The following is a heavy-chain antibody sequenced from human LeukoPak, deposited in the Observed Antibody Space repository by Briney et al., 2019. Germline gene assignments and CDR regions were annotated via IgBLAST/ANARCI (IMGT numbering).Heavy chain of an antibody. CDR2: ISAYNGNI. CDR1: GYTFNIYG. Sequence: ASVKVSCKTSGYTFNIYGVTWVRQAPGQGLEWMGWISAYNGNINYAQKLQGRVTMTIDTSTNTAYMELRSLTSDDTAVYYCARFSDYSGVDYWGQGTLVTVPS. J-gene: IGHJ4*02. D-gene: IGHD2-15*01. CDR3: ARFSDYSGVDY. V-gene: IGHV1-18*01.